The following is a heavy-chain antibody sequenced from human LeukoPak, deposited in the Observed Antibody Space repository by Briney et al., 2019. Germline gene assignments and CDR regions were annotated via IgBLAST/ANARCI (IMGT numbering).Heavy chain of an antibody. CDR2: ISDSSSYI. J-gene: IGHJ4*02. CDR1: GFTFSSYS. V-gene: IGHV3-21*06. D-gene: IGHD2-15*01. Sequence: GGSLRLSCAASGFTFSSYSMNWVRQAPGKGLEWVSSISDSSSYIYYADSVKGRFTISRDNAKNSLYLHMNSLRAEDTAVYYCAREGGWNLPTLVYWGRGTLVTVSS. CDR3: AREGGWNLPTLVY.